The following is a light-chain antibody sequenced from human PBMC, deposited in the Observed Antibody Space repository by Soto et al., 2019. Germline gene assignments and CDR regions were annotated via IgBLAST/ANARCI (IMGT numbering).Light chain of an antibody. CDR2: GAS. Sequence: EMVMTQSPGTLSLSPGERATLSCRASQRLSSNYLAWFQQKPGQAPRLLIYGASSRATGIPDRFSGSGSGTEFTLTISSLQPEDFATYYCLQFNSYPLTFGQGTRLEIK. CDR1: QRLSSNY. V-gene: IGKV3-20*01. J-gene: IGKJ5*01. CDR3: LQFNSYPLT.